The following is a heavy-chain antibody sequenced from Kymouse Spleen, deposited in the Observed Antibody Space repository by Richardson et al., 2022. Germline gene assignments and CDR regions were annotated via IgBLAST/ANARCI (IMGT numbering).Heavy chain of an antibody. D-gene: IGHD6-13*01. J-gene: IGHJ6*02. CDR3: ARDQQQLHYYYGMDV. V-gene: IGHV4-59*01. CDR1: GGSISSYY. CDR2: IYYSGST. Sequence: QVQLQESGPGLVKPSETLSLTCTVSGGSISSYYWSWIRQPPGKGLEWIGYIYYSGSTNYNPSLKSRVTISVDTSKNQFSLKLSSVTAADTAVYYCARDQQQLHYYYGMDVWGQGTTVTVSS.